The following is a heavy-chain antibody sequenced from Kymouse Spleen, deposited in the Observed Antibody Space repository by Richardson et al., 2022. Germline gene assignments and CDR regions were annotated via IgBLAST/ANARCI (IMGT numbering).Heavy chain of an antibody. CDR2: IWYDGSNK. CDR1: GFTFSSYG. J-gene: IGHJ6*02. CDR3: ARDWGITDTYYYYYYGMDV. D-gene: IGHD3-16*02. Sequence: QVQLVESGGGVVQPGRSLRLSCAASGFTFSSYGMHWVRQAPGKGLEWVAVIWYDGSNKYYADSVKGRFTISRDNSKNTLYLQMNSLRAEDTAVYYCARDWGITDTYYYYYYGMDVWGQGTTVTVSS. V-gene: IGHV3-33*01.